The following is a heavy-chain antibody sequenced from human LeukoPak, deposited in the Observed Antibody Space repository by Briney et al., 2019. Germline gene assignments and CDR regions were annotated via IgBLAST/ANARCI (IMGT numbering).Heavy chain of an antibody. V-gene: IGHV4-34*01. J-gene: IGHJ6*03. Sequence: SETLSLTCAVYGGSFSGYYWSWIRQPPGKGLEWIGEINHSGSTNYNPSLKSRVTISVDTSKNQFSLKLSSVTAADTAVYYCAGGRRGSYGYYYYYYMDVWGKGTTVTVSS. CDR3: AGGRRGSYGYYYYYYMDV. D-gene: IGHD5-18*01. CDR2: INHSGST. CDR1: GGSFSGYY.